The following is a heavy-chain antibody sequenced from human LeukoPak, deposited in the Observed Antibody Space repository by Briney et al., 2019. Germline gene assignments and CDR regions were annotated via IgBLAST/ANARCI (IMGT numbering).Heavy chain of an antibody. CDR2: INPKSGGT. D-gene: IGHD1-26*01. V-gene: IGHV1-2*02. CDR3: AKDLQWELPRGDALDI. CDR1: GYTFTDYY. J-gene: IGHJ3*02. Sequence: ASVKVSCKSSGYTFTDYYMHWVRQAPGQGLEWTGWINPKSGGTNYAQNFQGRVTMTRNTSISTAYMELSRLRSDDTAVYYCAKDLQWELPRGDALDIWGQGTMVTVSS.